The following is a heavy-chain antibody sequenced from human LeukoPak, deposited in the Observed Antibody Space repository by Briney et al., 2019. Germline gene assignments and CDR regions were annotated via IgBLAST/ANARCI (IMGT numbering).Heavy chain of an antibody. CDR1: GYTFTGYY. D-gene: IGHD6-19*01. V-gene: IGHV1-2*06. Sequence: ASVKVSCKASGYTFTGYYIHWVRQAPGQGLEWMGRINPNSGGTNYAQKFQSRVTMTRDTSISTAYMELSRLRSDDTAVYYCAKDLGPIAVASTFIDDWGQGTLVTVSS. J-gene: IGHJ4*02. CDR2: INPNSGGT. CDR3: AKDLGPIAVASTFIDD.